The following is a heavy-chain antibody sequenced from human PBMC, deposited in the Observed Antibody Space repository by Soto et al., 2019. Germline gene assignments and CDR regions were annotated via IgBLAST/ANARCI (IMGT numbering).Heavy chain of an antibody. CDR3: ARGGYCTNGVCSQRYYYYSGMDV. J-gene: IGHJ6*02. CDR2: MNPNSGGT. CDR1: GYTFTSYD. D-gene: IGHD2-8*01. Sequence: ASVKVSCKASGYTFTSYDINWVRQATGQGLEWIGWMNPNSGGTNYAQKFQGWVTMTRDTSISTAYMELSRLRSDDTAVYYCARGGYCTNGVCSQRYYYYSGMDVWGQGTTVTVSS. V-gene: IGHV1-2*04.